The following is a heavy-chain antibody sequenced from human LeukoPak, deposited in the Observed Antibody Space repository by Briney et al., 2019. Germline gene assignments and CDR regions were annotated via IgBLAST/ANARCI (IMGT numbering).Heavy chain of an antibody. CDR3: AKDVYGDYGGLDY. Sequence: GGSLRLSCTASGFPFSTYAMSWVRQAPGKGLEWVSSIRGSDGSTYYADSVKGRFAISRDNSKNTLYLQMNSLRAEDTAVYYCAKDVYGDYGGLDYWGQGTLVTVSS. CDR2: IRGSDGST. V-gene: IGHV3-23*01. J-gene: IGHJ4*02. D-gene: IGHD4-17*01. CDR1: GFPFSTYA.